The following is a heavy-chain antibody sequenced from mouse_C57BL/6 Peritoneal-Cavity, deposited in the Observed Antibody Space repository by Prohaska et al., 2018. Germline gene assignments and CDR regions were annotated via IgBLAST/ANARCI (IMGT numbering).Heavy chain of an antibody. CDR3: AIRNWDVDY. V-gene: IGHV1-82*01. Sequence: PGASVKISCKASGYAFSSSWMNWVKQRPGKGLEWIGRIYPGDGDTNYNGKFKGKATLTADKSSSTAYMQLSSLTSEDSAVYYCAIRNWDVDYWGQGTTLTVSS. D-gene: IGHD4-1*01. CDR2: IYPGDGDT. J-gene: IGHJ2*01. CDR1: GYAFSSSW.